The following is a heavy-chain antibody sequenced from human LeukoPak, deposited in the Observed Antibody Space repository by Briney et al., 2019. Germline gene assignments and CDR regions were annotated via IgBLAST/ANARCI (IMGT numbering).Heavy chain of an antibody. V-gene: IGHV4-59*01. J-gene: IGHJ6*02. CDR3: ARYSNYVHYYYYGMDV. CDR1: GGSISSYY. D-gene: IGHD4-4*01. Sequence: SETLSLTCTVFGGSISSYYWSWIRQPPGKGLEWIGYIYYSGSTNYNPSLKSRVTISVDTSKNQFSLKLSSVTAADTAVYYCARYSNYVHYYYYGMDVWGQGTTVTVSS. CDR2: IYYSGST.